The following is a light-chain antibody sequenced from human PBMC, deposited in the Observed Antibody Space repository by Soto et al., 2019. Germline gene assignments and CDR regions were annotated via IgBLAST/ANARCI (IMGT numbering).Light chain of an antibody. J-gene: IGLJ1*01. V-gene: IGLV2-14*01. Sequence: QSALTQPASVSGSPGQSITISCTGTSSDVGGYNYVSWYQQHPGKAPKLMIYEVSNRPSGVSNRFSGSKSGNTASLTISGHQDEDEADYYCSSDTSSSTLVFGTGTKLTVL. CDR3: SSDTSSSTLV. CDR2: EVS. CDR1: SSDVGGYNY.